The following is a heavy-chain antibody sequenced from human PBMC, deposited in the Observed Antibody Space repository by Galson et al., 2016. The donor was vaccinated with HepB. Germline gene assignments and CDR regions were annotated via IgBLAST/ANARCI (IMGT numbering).Heavy chain of an antibody. D-gene: IGHD3-22*01. J-gene: IGHJ4*02. Sequence: SVTVSCKVSGETLTYLSIHWLRQAPGKGLEWLGGFDPDAGETDYAQRFAGRLTLTEETSTGTAYMDLSSLRSEDTAVYYCAIGDVYDTSAFLWVVGSFDYWGQGTLVTVSS. CDR2: FDPDAGET. CDR1: GETLTYLS. CDR3: AIGDVYDTSAFLWVVGSFDY. V-gene: IGHV1-24*01.